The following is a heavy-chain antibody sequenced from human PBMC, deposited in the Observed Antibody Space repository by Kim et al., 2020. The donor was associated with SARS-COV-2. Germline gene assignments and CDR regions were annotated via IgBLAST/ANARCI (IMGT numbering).Heavy chain of an antibody. CDR2: INPSGGST. J-gene: IGHJ2*01. D-gene: IGHD2-21*02. V-gene: IGHV1-46*01. CDR1: GYTFTNYY. CDR3: ARGAYCGGDCYPAGLWYFDL. Sequence: ASVKVSCKASGYTFTNYYMHWVRQAPGQGLEWMGIINPSGGSTSYAQKFQGRVTMTRDTSTSTVYMELSSLRSEDTAVYYCARGAYCGGDCYPAGLWYFDLWGRGTLVTVSS.